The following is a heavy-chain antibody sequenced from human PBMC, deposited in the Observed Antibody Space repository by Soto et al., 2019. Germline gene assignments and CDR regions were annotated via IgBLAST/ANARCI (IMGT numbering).Heavy chain of an antibody. V-gene: IGHV1-3*04. CDR3: AREPLGAYDI. CDR2: INTGNGNT. J-gene: IGHJ3*02. Sequence: KAPGQRLEWMGGINTGNGNTKYSQKFQGRVTITRDTYASTAYMELSSLRSEDTGVYYCAREPLGAYDIWGQGTMVTVS.